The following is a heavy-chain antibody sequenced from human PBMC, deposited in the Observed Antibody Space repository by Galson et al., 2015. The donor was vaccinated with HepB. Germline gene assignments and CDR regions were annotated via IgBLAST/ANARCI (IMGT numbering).Heavy chain of an antibody. CDR2: IYPGDSYT. CDR3: ARSAVLVARGYYYYYGMDV. D-gene: IGHD2-15*01. Sequence: QSGAEVKKPGESLKISCKGSGYRFTNYWIGWVRQMPGKGLEWMGIIYPGDSYTTYSPSFQGQVTISADKSINTAYLQWSSLKTSDTALYYCARSAVLVARGYYYYYGMDVWGQGTTVTVSS. CDR1: GYRFTNYW. J-gene: IGHJ6*02. V-gene: IGHV5-51*01.